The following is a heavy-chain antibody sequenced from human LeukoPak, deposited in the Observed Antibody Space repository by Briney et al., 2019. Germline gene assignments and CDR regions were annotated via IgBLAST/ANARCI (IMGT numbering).Heavy chain of an antibody. CDR1: GFTFSSYG. J-gene: IGHJ4*02. Sequence: PGGSLRLSCAASGFTFSSYGMHWVRQAPGKGLEWVAVISYDGSNKYYADSVKGRFTISRDNSKNTLYLQMNSLRAEGTAVYYCAKDYCGGDCSTFDYWGQGTLVTVSS. D-gene: IGHD2-21*02. CDR2: ISYDGSNK. V-gene: IGHV3-30*18. CDR3: AKDYCGGDCSTFDY.